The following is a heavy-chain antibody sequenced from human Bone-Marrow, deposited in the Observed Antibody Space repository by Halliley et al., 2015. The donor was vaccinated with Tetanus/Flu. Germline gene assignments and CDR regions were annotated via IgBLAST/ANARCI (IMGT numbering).Heavy chain of an antibody. Sequence: LVKPTQTLSLTCAISGDSVSSNSAAWNWIRQSPSRGLEWLGRTYYRSKWYNDYAVSVKSRIIINPDTSKNQFSLQLKSVTPEDTAVYYCARVGGNSMRYGMDVWGQGTTVPVSS. V-gene: IGHV6-1*01. D-gene: IGHD2-21*02. CDR3: ARVGGNSMRYGMDV. J-gene: IGHJ6*02. CDR1: GDSVSSNSAA. CDR2: TYYRSKWYN.